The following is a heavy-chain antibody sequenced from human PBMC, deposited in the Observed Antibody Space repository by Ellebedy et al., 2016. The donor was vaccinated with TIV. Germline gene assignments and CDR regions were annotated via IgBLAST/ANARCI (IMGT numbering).Heavy chain of an antibody. J-gene: IGHJ6*02. D-gene: IGHD6-13*01. CDR1: GYTFTSYG. Sequence: AASVKVSCKASGYTFTSYGISWVRQAPGQGLEWMGWISAYNGNTNYAQKLQGRVTMTTDTSTSTAYMELRSLRSDDTAVYYCAGKERSYSSSWLGDYYYYYGMDVWGQGTTVTVSS. V-gene: IGHV1-18*01. CDR3: AGKERSYSSSWLGDYYYYYGMDV. CDR2: ISAYNGNT.